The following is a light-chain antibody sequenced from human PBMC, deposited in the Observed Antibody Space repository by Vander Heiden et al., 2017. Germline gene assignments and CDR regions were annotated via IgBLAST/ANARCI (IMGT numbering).Light chain of an antibody. CDR2: GAS. J-gene: IGKJ2*01. V-gene: IGKV3-15*01. Sequence: EIVMTQSPATLSVSPGERATLSCWASQSVSSNLAWYQQKPGQAPRLLIYGASTRATGIPARFSGSGYGTEFTLTISSRQSEDSAVYYCQHYNNWPSYTFGQGTKLEIK. CDR1: QSVSSN. CDR3: QHYNNWPSYT.